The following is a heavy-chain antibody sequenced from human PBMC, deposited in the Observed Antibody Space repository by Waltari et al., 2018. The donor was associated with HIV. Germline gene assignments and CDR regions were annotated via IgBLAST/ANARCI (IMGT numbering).Heavy chain of an antibody. D-gene: IGHD1-26*01. CDR1: GYTFTSSA. J-gene: IGHJ4*02. Sequence: QVHLVQSGAEVKKPGASVKVSCKASGYTFTSSAINWVRKATGQGLEWIGWMNPNSGNTAYAQKFQDRVTLTRSASKSTAYMELRSLKSEDTAAYYCARGPVEGGKYPRYWGQGTLVTVSS. CDR2: MNPNSGNT. CDR3: ARGPVEGGKYPRY. V-gene: IGHV1-8*01.